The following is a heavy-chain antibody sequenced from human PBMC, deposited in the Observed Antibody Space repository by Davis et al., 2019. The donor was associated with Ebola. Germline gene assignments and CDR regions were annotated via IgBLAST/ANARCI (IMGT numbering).Heavy chain of an antibody. D-gene: IGHD6-6*01. CDR2: ISSSSSYI. V-gene: IGHV3-21*01. J-gene: IGHJ6*03. Sequence: PGGSLRLSCAASGFTFSSYAMSWVRQAPGKGLEWVSSISSSSSYIYYADSVKGRFTISRDNAKNSLYLQMNSLRAEDTAVYYCARSGGSIAAPRYPYYYYYMDVWGKGTTVTVSS. CDR3: ARSGGSIAAPRYPYYYYYMDV. CDR1: GFTFSSYA.